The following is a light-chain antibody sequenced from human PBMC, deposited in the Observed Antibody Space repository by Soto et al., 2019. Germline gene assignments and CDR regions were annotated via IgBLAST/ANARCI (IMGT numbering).Light chain of an antibody. CDR3: SSYSTSSTLVV. CDR2: DVS. CDR1: SSDVGGYNY. J-gene: IGLJ2*01. Sequence: QSVLTQPASVSGSPGQSITISCTGTSSDVGGYNYVSWYQQHPGKAPKLMIYDVSSRPSGVSYRFSGSKSGDTASLTISGLQAEDEADYHCSSYSTSSTLVVFGGGTQLTVL. V-gene: IGLV2-14*01.